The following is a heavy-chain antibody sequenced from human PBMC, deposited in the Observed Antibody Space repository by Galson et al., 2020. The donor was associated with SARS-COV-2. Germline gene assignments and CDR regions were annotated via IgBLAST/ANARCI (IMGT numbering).Heavy chain of an antibody. V-gene: IGHV3-53*01. J-gene: IGHJ2*01. Sequence: VSVIYSGGTTYYADSVKGRFTISRDNSKNTLYLQMNSLRAEDTAVYYCARDRGANWYFDLWGRGTLVTVSS. CDR2: IYSGGTT. D-gene: IGHD2-15*01. CDR3: ARDRGANWYFDL.